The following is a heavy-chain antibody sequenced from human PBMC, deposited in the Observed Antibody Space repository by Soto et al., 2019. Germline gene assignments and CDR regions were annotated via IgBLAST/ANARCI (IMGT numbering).Heavy chain of an antibody. J-gene: IGHJ4*02. CDR2: IKEDGSEK. D-gene: IGHD3-10*01. Sequence: EVQLVESGGGLVQPGGSLRLSCAVSGFTFRSYWMTWGRQAPGKGLEWVANIKEDGSEKYYVDSVKGRFTISRDNAKKSLYLQMNSLRAEDTAVYYCAKDHLGATNYFDYWGQGTLVTVSS. CDR3: AKDHLGATNYFDY. CDR1: GFTFRSYW. V-gene: IGHV3-7*01.